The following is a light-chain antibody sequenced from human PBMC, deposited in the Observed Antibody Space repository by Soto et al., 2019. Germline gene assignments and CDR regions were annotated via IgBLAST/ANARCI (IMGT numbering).Light chain of an antibody. J-gene: IGKJ4*01. Sequence: EIVLTQSPGTLSLSPGERATLSCRASQSVSSNYLAWYQQKPGQAPRLLIYGASSMATGIPDRFSGSGSGTDFTLTISRLEPEDFAVYYCQQYGGSPRVTFGGGTKVEIK. CDR1: QSVSSNY. CDR3: QQYGGSPRVT. V-gene: IGKV3-20*01. CDR2: GAS.